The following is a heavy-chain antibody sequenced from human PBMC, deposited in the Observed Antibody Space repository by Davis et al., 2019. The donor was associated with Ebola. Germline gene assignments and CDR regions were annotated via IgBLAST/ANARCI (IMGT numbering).Heavy chain of an antibody. V-gene: IGHV3-30*18. J-gene: IGHJ4*02. D-gene: IGHD2-15*01. CDR3: AKHYCSGGSCYSGFDY. CDR1: GFTFSSYG. Sequence: GESLKISCAASGFTFSSYGMHWVRQAPGKGLEWVAVISYDGSNKYYADSVKGRFTISRDNSKNTLFLQLNSLRAEDMAVYYCAKHYCSGGSCYSGFDYWGQGTLVTVSS. CDR2: ISYDGSNK.